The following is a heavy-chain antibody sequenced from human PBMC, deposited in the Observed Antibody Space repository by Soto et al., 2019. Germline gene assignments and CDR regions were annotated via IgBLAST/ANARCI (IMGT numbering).Heavy chain of an antibody. CDR2: ISAYNGNT. CDR1: GYTFTSYG. Sequence: ASVKVSCKASGYTFTSYGISWVRQAPGQGLEWMGWISAYNGNTNYAQKLQGRVTMTTDTSTSTAYMELRSLRYDDTAVYYCARVVIGYCSGGSCCSGAFDIWGEGTMVT. D-gene: IGHD2-15*01. CDR3: ARVVIGYCSGGSCCSGAFDI. V-gene: IGHV1-18*01. J-gene: IGHJ3*02.